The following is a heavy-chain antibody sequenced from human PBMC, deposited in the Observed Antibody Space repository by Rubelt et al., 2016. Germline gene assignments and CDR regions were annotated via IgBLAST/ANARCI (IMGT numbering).Heavy chain of an antibody. V-gene: IGHV4-59*01. CDR3: ARDRGLYGMDV. J-gene: IGHJ6*02. D-gene: IGHD3-22*01. CDR2: IYYSGST. Sequence: QVQLQESGPGLVKPSETLSLTCTVSGGSISSYYWSWIRQPPGKGLEWIGYIYYSGSTNYNPSLKSRVTRSVDTSKNQFSLKLSSVTAADTAVYYCARDRGLYGMDVWGQGTTVTVSS. CDR1: GGSISSYY.